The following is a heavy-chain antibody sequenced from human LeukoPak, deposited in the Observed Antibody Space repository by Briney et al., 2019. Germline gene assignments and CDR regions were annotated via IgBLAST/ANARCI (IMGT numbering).Heavy chain of an antibody. J-gene: IGHJ3*02. CDR1: GGSITGYY. Sequence: PSETLSLTCSVSGGSITGYYWSWVRQPPGKGLEWIGYIYYSGSTSYNPSLESRVTIPLDTSKNQLSLKLRSVTAADTAVYYCARPHSSGWYGGFDIWGQGTMVPVSS. V-gene: IGHV4-59*08. D-gene: IGHD6-19*01. CDR3: ARPHSSGWYGGFDI. CDR2: IYYSGST.